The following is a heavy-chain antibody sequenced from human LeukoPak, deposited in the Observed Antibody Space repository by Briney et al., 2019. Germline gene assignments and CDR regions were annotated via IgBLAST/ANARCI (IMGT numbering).Heavy chain of an antibody. CDR1: GFTFGDYA. V-gene: IGHV3-49*04. D-gene: IGHD6-13*01. CDR2: IRSKAYGGTT. Sequence: GGSLRLSCTASGFTFGDYAMSWVRQAPGKGLEWVCFIRSKAYGGTTEYAASVKGGFTLSRDDSKSIASLQMNSLKTEDTAVYYCTRVAAAGAYFDYWGQGTLVTVSS. J-gene: IGHJ4*02. CDR3: TRVAAAGAYFDY.